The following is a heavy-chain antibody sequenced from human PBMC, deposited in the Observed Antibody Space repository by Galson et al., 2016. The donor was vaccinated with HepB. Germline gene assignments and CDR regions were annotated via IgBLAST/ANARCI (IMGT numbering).Heavy chain of an antibody. V-gene: IGHV3-33*01. D-gene: IGHD6-13*01. J-gene: IGHJ4*02. CDR3: ARGRSGSSWVAGEDY. Sequence: SLRLSCAASGFTFSSYGMHWVRQAPGKGLEWVAIIWFDGSRKSYADSVKGRFTVSRDNSKNTLDMEMNNLRAEDTAVYYCARGRSGSSWVAGEDYWGQGTLVTVSS. CDR2: IWFDGSRK. CDR1: GFTFSSYG.